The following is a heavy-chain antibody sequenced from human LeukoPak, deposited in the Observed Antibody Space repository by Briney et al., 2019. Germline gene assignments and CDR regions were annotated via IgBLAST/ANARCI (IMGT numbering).Heavy chain of an antibody. J-gene: IGHJ4*02. D-gene: IGHD3-22*01. CDR2: ISGYNGNT. Sequence: ASVKVSCKASGYTFTTYGISWVRQAPGQGLEWMGWISGYNGNTNYAQKLQGRVTMTTDTSTSTAYMELRSLRSDDTAVYYCARGSTARYYYDSSGYYRGAVDYWGQGALVTVSS. CDR3: ARGSTARYYYDSSGYYRGAVDY. V-gene: IGHV1-18*01. CDR1: GYTFTTYG.